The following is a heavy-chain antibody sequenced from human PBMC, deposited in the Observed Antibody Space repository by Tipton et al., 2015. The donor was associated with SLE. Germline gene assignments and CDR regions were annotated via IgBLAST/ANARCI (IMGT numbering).Heavy chain of an antibody. CDR3: ARVASSGWRGAFDI. CDR2: IYTSGSN. V-gene: IGHV4-4*07. Sequence: TLSLTCTVSGGSISSYYWSWIRQPAGKGLEWIGRIYTSGSNNYNPSLKSRLTMSVDTSKNQFSLKLSSVTAADTAVYYCARVASSGWRGAFDIWGQGTMVTVSS. D-gene: IGHD6-19*01. CDR1: GGSISSYY. J-gene: IGHJ3*02.